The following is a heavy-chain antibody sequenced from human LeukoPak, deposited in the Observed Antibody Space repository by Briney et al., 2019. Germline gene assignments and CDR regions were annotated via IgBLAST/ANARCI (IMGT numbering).Heavy chain of an antibody. CDR3: ARQYYYDSSGSPVGAFDI. CDR1: GGSISSYY. CDR2: IYYSGST. V-gene: IGHV4-59*01. D-gene: IGHD3-22*01. J-gene: IGHJ3*02. Sequence: PSETLSLTCTVSGGSISSYYWSWIRQPPGKGLEWIGYIYYSGSTNYNPSLKSRVTISVDTSKNQFSLKLSSVTAADTAVYYCARQYYYDSSGSPVGAFDIWGQGTMVTVSS.